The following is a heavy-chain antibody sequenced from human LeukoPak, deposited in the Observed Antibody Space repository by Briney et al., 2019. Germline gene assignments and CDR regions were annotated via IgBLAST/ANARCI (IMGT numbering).Heavy chain of an antibody. D-gene: IGHD2-15*01. V-gene: IGHV3-13*01. Sequence: GGVLRLSCAASGFTFSSYDMHWVRQATGKGLEWVSAIGTAGDTYYPGSVKGRFTISRENAKNSLYLQMNSLRAGDTAVYYCAREDRSLNGMDVWGQGTTVTVSS. CDR3: AREDRSLNGMDV. CDR2: IGTAGDT. CDR1: GFTFSSYD. J-gene: IGHJ6*02.